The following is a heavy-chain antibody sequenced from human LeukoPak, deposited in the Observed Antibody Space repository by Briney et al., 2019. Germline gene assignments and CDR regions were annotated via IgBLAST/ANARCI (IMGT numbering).Heavy chain of an antibody. D-gene: IGHD1-1*01. J-gene: IGHJ5*02. CDR1: GFTFSDYV. CDR3: VKDGPITGIYLCA. V-gene: IGHV3-23*01. Sequence: GGSLRLSCTASGFTFSDYVMNWVRQAPGKGLEWVSVISNADAYTSYTGSMKGRFTISRDNSKDTLYLQMNDLRAEDTAVYYCVKDGPITGIYLCAWGQGTLVTVSS. CDR2: ISNADAYT.